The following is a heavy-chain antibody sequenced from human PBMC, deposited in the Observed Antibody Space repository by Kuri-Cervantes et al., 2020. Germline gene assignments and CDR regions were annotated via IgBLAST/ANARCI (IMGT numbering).Heavy chain of an antibody. J-gene: IGHJ4*02. D-gene: IGHD3-9*01. CDR1: GGSISSYY. V-gene: IGHV4-59*13. CDR2: IYYSGCT. Sequence: GSLRLSCTVSGGSISSYYWSWIRQPPGKGLEWIGYIYYSGCTNYNPSLKSRVTISVDMSKNQFSLKLSSVTAADTAVYYCARFGDYDILAGFDYWGQGTLVTVSS. CDR3: ARFGDYDILAGFDY.